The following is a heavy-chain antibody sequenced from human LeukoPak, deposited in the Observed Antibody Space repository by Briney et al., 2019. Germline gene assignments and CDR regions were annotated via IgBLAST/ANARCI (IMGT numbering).Heavy chain of an antibody. J-gene: IGHJ3*02. Sequence: PGRSLRLSCAASGFTFSNFGMHWVRQAPGKGLKWMAVISYDGSNKYYADSVKGRFTISRDNSKNTLYLQMNSLRAEDTAVYYCAKGEDSSGHQNPDAFDIWGQGTMVTVSS. D-gene: IGHD6-19*01. V-gene: IGHV3-30*18. CDR2: ISYDGSNK. CDR3: AKGEDSSGHQNPDAFDI. CDR1: GFTFSNFG.